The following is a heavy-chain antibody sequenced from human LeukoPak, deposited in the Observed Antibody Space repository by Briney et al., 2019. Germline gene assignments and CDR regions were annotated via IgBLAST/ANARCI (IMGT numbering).Heavy chain of an antibody. CDR3: ASCVLPSIDDYGDYELYYMDV. Sequence: GASVKVSCKASGYTFTSYGISWVRQAPGQGLEWMGWISAYIGNTNYAQKLQGRVTMTTDTSTSTAYMELRSLRSDDTAVYYCASCVLPSIDDYGDYELYYMDVWGKGTTVTVSS. V-gene: IGHV1-18*01. D-gene: IGHD4-17*01. CDR2: ISAYIGNT. CDR1: GYTFTSYG. J-gene: IGHJ6*03.